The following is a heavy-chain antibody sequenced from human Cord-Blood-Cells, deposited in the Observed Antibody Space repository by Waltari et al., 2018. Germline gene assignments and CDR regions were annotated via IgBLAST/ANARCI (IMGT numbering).Heavy chain of an antibody. CDR3: ARGVPMVRGVTDAFDI. V-gene: IGHV4-34*01. Sequence: QVQLQQWGAGLLKPSETLSLTCAVYGGSFSGYYWSWIRQPPGKALEGIGEINHSRSTNYNPSLKSRVTISVDTSKNQFSLKLSSVTAADTAVYYCARGVPMVRGVTDAFDIWGQGTMVTDSS. CDR2: INHSRST. J-gene: IGHJ3*02. D-gene: IGHD3-10*01. CDR1: GGSFSGYY.